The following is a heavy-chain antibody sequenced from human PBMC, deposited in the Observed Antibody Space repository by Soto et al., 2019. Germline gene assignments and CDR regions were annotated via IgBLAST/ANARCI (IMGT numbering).Heavy chain of an antibody. CDR1: GFTVSSNY. D-gene: IGHD3-9*01. Sequence: PGGSLRLSCAASGFTVSSNYMSWVRQAPGKGLEWVSVIYSGGSTYYADSVKGRFTISRENSKNTLYLQMNSLRAEDTAVYYCARDRGNILTGYYTPLDYYYYMDVWGKGTTVTVSS. J-gene: IGHJ6*03. CDR3: ARDRGNILTGYYTPLDYYYYMDV. CDR2: IYSGGST. V-gene: IGHV3-66*01.